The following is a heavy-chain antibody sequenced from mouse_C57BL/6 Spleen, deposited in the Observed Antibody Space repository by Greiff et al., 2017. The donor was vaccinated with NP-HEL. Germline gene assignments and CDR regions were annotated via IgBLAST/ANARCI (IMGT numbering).Heavy chain of an antibody. CDR1: GYTFTSYW. CDR3: ARLGWLLGDYYAMDD. Sequence: QVQLQQPGAELVKPGASVKLSCKASGYTFTSYWMPWVKQRPGQGLEWVGEIDPSDSYTYYNQKLKGKVTLTVDTSSSTAYMELRSLTSEDSAFYYCARLGWLLGDYYAMDDWGQGTSVTVSS. CDR2: IDPSDSYT. V-gene: IGHV1-50*01. J-gene: IGHJ4*01. D-gene: IGHD2-3*01.